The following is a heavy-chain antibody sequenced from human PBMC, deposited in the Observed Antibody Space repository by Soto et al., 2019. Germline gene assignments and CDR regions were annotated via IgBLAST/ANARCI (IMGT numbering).Heavy chain of an antibody. V-gene: IGHV2-5*02. D-gene: IGHD4-17*01. CDR1: GFSLSTNGVG. J-gene: IGHJ4*02. CDR3: AQREFSDYFFAY. CDR2: IYWDDDK. Sequence: QITLKESGPTLVKPTQTLTLTCTFSGFSLSTNGVGVGWIRQPPGKALELLALIYWDDDKLYSPPLKSRLTITKDTSNIQVVLTMTIMDPVDSATYYCAQREFSDYFFAYWGQGTLVTVSS.